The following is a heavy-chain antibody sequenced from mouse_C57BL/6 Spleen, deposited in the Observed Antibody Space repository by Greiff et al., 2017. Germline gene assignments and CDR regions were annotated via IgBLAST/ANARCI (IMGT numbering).Heavy chain of an antibody. CDR3: ARGDDGYYVDYFDY. J-gene: IGHJ2*01. CDR1: GYSFTDYN. Sequence: QLQESGPELVKPGASVKISCKASGYSFTDYNMNWVKQSNGKSLEWIGVINPNYGTTSYNQKFKGKATLTVDQSSSTAYMQLNSLTSEDSAVYYCARGDDGYYVDYFDYWGQGTTLTVSS. CDR2: INPNYGTT. V-gene: IGHV1-39*01. D-gene: IGHD2-3*01.